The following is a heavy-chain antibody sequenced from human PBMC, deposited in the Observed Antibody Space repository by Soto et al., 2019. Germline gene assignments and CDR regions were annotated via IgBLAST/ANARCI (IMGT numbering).Heavy chain of an antibody. V-gene: IGHV4-31*03. D-gene: IGHD3-3*01. Sequence: QVQLQESGPGLVKPSQTLSLTCTVSGGSISSGDYYWSRIRQHSGKGLERIGYIYYSGSTYYNPSLKGRVTITVDTSKSPFSLKLSSVTAADTAVYYCARWWSGSRQGFDPWGQGTLVTVSS. CDR2: IYYSGST. CDR1: GGSISSGDYY. J-gene: IGHJ5*02. CDR3: ARWWSGSRQGFDP.